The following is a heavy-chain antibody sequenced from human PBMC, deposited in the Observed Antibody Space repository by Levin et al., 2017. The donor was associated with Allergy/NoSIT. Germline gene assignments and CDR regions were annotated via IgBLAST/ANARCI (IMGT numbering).Heavy chain of an antibody. D-gene: IGHD5-24*01. CDR2: IKEDGSEI. V-gene: IGHV3-7*01. CDR3: AKKIFMVDGYNWFDP. Sequence: LAGGSLRLSCAASGFTFSSYWMTWVRQAPNKGLEWVANIKEDGSEIHYVGSVKGRFTVSRDNAKNVLYLQMNGLTAEDTAIYYCAKKIFMVDGYNWFDPWGQGTLVTVS. J-gene: IGHJ5*02. CDR1: GFTFSSYW.